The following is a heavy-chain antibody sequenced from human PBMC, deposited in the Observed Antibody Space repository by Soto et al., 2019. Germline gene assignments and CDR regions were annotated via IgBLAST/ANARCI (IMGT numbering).Heavy chain of an antibody. Sequence: ASVKVSCKASGYSFTTYYIHWVRQAPGQGLEWMGFIYPKTGGTKYAQKFQGRVSLTRDTSINTAYMDLNRLTSDDAAMYYCARVEGSASSAGDWGQGTLVTVSS. CDR1: GYSFTTYY. J-gene: IGHJ4*02. CDR2: IYPKTGGT. V-gene: IGHV1-2*02. CDR3: ARVEGSASSAGD. D-gene: IGHD6-6*01.